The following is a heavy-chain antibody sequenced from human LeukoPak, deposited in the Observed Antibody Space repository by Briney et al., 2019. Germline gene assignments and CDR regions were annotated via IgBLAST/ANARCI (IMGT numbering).Heavy chain of an antibody. J-gene: IGHJ4*02. CDR3: ALKYDDDDY. CDR1: GYTFTSYW. Sequence: ASVKVSCKGSGYTFTSYWIGWVRQMPGKGLEWMGIIYPGDSDTRYSPSFQGQVTISADKSISTAYLQWSRLKDSDTAIYYCALKYDDDDYWGQGTLVTVSS. CDR2: IYPGDSDT. D-gene: IGHD3-3*01. V-gene: IGHV5-51*01.